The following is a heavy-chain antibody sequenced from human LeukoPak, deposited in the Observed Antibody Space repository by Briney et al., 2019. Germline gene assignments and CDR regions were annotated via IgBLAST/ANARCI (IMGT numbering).Heavy chain of an antibody. CDR3: ARGRAPELHSGWYLPFAS. CDR2: ISTSSSYI. D-gene: IGHD6-19*01. J-gene: IGHJ4*02. CDR1: GGPISIYY. Sequence: ETLSLTCTVSGGPISIYYWSWIRQPPGKGLEGVSFISTSSSYIYYADSMKGRFTIPRDNPKNSLYLQMNSMRAADTAVYYCARGRAPELHSGWYLPFASWGQGNLVTVSS. V-gene: IGHV3-21*01.